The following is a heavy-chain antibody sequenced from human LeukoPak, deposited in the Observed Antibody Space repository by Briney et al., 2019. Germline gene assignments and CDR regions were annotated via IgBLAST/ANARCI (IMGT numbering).Heavy chain of an antibody. CDR2: INHSGST. Sequence: MSSETLSLTCAVYGGSFSGYYWSWIRQPPGKGLEWIGEINHSGSTNYNPSLKSRVTISVDTSKNQFSLKLSSVTAADTAVYYCARHGYYYDSGSYAVDYWGQGTLVTVSS. CDR1: GGSFSGYY. V-gene: IGHV4-34*01. D-gene: IGHD3-10*01. CDR3: ARHGYYYDSGSYAVDY. J-gene: IGHJ4*02.